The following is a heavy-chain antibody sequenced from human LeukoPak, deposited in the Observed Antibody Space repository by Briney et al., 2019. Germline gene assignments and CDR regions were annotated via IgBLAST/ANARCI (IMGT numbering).Heavy chain of an antibody. Sequence: GGSLRLSCAASGFTFDDYAMHWVRQVPGKGLEWVSLISGDASSTYYADSVKGRFTISRDNSKNSLYLQMNSLRTEDTALYYCAKGMASSSYYFEYWGQGTLVTVSS. J-gene: IGHJ4*02. CDR1: GFTFDDYA. CDR3: AKGMASSSYYFEY. V-gene: IGHV3-43*02. CDR2: ISGDASST. D-gene: IGHD6-6*01.